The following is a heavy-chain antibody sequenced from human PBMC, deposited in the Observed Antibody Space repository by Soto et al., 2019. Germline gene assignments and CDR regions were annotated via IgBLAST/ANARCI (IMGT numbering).Heavy chain of an antibody. CDR1: GGSINSASYH. CDR2: IFYTGST. V-gene: IGHV4-31*03. D-gene: IGHD4-17*01. J-gene: IGHJ4*02. Sequence: QVQLQESGPGLVQPSETLSLTCSVSGGSINSASYHWSWLRQHPGKGLEFIGYIFYTGSTYYNPSLETRLTISVDTSKNHVSLRLNAVTAEDTAVYYCARLDYGDSAFDSWGRGILVTVSS. CDR3: ARLDYGDSAFDS.